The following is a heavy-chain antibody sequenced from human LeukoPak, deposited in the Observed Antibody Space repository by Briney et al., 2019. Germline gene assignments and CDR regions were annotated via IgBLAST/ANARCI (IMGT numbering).Heavy chain of an antibody. J-gene: IGHJ4*02. CDR1: GGSINTYY. D-gene: IGHD6-19*01. CDR3: VGGGQWLAFDY. V-gene: IGHV4-59*03. CDR2: IHYTGTT. Sequence: SETLSLTCTVSGGSINTYYWSWIRQPPGKGLEWIGYIHYTGTTNYSPSLESRVTISIDTSKNQFSLKLTSVTAADTAVYYCVGGGQWLAFDYWGQGILVTDSS.